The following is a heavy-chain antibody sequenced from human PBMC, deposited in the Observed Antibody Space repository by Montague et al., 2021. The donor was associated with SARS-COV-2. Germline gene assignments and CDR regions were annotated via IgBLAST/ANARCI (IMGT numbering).Heavy chain of an antibody. CDR1: GDSTTNHY. V-gene: IGHV4-4*07. CDR2: MHFTGKT. Sequence: SETLSLTCTVSGDSTTNHYWSWIRQPAGKGLEWIGRMHFTGKTNFSPFFSSRLTMSADTSKNQFSLKLTSVAAADTAIYFCARDRVDFGAGRQGTIDFWGQGTLVTVSS. CDR3: ARDRVDFGAGRQGTIDF. J-gene: IGHJ4*02. D-gene: IGHD3-10*01.